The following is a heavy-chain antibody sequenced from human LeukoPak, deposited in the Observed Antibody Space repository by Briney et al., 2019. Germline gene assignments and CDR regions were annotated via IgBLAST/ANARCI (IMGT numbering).Heavy chain of an antibody. CDR2: ISSSSSYI. J-gene: IGHJ4*02. Sequence: GGSLRLSCAASGFTFSSYSMNWVRQAPGKGLEWVSSISSSSSYIYYADSVKGRFTISRDNAKNSLYLQMNSLRAEDTAVYYCARGSRTWPPRGTDYWGQGTLVTVSS. D-gene: IGHD1-1*01. V-gene: IGHV3-21*01. CDR3: ARGSRTWPPRGTDY. CDR1: GFTFSSYS.